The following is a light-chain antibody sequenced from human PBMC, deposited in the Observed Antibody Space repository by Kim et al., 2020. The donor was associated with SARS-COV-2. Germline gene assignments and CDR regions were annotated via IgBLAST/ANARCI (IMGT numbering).Light chain of an antibody. J-gene: IGLJ2*01. CDR3: QAWDSSVPVV. Sequence: SYELTQPPSVSVSPGQTASITCSGDKLGDKYACWYQQKPGQSPVLVIYQVSKRPSGIPERFSGSNSGNTATLTISGTQAMDEADYYCQAWDSSVPVVFGGGTQLTVL. CDR2: QVS. CDR1: KLGDKY. V-gene: IGLV3-1*01.